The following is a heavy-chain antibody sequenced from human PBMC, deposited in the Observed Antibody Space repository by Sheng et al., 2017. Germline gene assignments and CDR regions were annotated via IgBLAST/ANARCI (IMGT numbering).Heavy chain of an antibody. Sequence: QVQLVQSGAEVKKPGASVKVSCRASGYSFTGYYMHWVRQAPGQGLEWMGWINPNSGATKYAQKFQGRVTMTRDTSISTAYMELSSLRSDDTAVYFCYKGGSGPKGYSSFDP. V-gene: IGHV1-2*02. CDR1: GYSFTGYY. CDR2: INPNSGAT. J-gene: IGHJ5*02. D-gene: IGHD6-13*01. CDR3: YKGGSGPKGYSSFDP.